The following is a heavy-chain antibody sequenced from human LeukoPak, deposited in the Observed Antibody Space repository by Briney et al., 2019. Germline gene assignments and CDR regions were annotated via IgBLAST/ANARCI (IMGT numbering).Heavy chain of an antibody. CDR2: IYYSGST. Sequence: SQTLSLTCTVSGDSISSYYRSWIRQPPGHGLEWIGYIYYSGSTKYTHSLTSRVTISVDTSKNQFSLKLSTVTAADTSVYYCARGRFLDAFDIWGQGTMVTVSS. CDR1: GDSISSYY. J-gene: IGHJ3*02. V-gene: IGHV4-59*01. D-gene: IGHD3-3*01. CDR3: ARGRFLDAFDI.